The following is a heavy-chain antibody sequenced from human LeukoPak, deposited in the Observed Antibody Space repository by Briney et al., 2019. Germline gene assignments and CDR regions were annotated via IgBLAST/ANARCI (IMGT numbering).Heavy chain of an antibody. V-gene: IGHV4-59*01. CDR1: GDSINNYY. D-gene: IGHD3-3*01. Sequence: SETLSLTCTVSGDSINNYYWSWIRQSPGKGLEWIGYVHNSGSFNYNPSLKSRVTISVDTSKNQFSLKMNSVTAADTAVYYCARGQVDFWSGYYTNWGQGTLVTVSS. CDR3: ARGQVDFWSGYYTN. CDR2: VHNSGSF. J-gene: IGHJ4*02.